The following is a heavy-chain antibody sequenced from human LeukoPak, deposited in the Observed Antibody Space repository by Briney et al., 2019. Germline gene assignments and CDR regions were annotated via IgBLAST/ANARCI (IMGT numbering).Heavy chain of an antibody. CDR1: GGSFSGYY. CDR3: ARGKYSSSGRYFDY. Sequence: SETLSLTCAVYGGSFSGYYWSWIRQPPGKGLEWIGEINHSGSTNYKPSLKSRVTISVDTSKNQFSLKLSSVTAADTAVYYCARGKYSSSGRYFDYWGQGTLVTVSS. J-gene: IGHJ4*02. CDR2: INHSGST. V-gene: IGHV4-34*01. D-gene: IGHD6-13*01.